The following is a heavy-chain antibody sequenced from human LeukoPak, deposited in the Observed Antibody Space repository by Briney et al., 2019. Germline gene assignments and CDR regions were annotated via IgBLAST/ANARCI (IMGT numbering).Heavy chain of an antibody. CDR2: ISAYNGNT. Sequence: ASVTVSCKASGYTFTSYGISWVRQAPGQGLEWMGWISAYNGNTNYAQKLQGRGTMTTDTSKSTAYMELRSLRSDDTAVYYCARAFGVPPDYWGQGALVTVSS. CDR3: ARAFGVPPDY. J-gene: IGHJ4*02. D-gene: IGHD2-8*01. CDR1: GYTFTSYG. V-gene: IGHV1-18*01.